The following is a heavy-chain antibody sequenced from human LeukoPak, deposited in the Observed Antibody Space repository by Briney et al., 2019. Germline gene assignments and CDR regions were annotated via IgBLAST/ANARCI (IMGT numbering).Heavy chain of an antibody. CDR1: GVSISSYY. CDR2: IYYSGST. CDR3: AGGYSSGWADY. V-gene: IGHV4-59*01. J-gene: IGHJ4*02. Sequence: PSETLSLTCTVSGVSISSYYRSWIRQPPGKGLEWIGYIYYSGSTNYNPSLKSRVTISVDTSKKQFSLKLSSVTAADTAVYYCAGGYSSGWADYWGQGTLVTVSS. D-gene: IGHD6-19*01.